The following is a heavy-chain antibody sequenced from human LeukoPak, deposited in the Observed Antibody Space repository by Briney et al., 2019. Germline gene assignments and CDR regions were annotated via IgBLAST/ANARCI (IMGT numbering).Heavy chain of an antibody. V-gene: IGHV4-59*08. CDR2: VYYTGNT. D-gene: IGHD2-2*01. CDR3: ARSEYHDAFDI. J-gene: IGHJ3*02. CDR1: GGTLNSFY. Sequence: SETLSLTCSVSGGTLNSFYWSWIRQPPGKGLEWIGYVYYTGNTNYNPSLKSRVTISVDTSKNQFSLKLSSVTAADTAVYYCARSEYHDAFDIWGQGTMVTVSS.